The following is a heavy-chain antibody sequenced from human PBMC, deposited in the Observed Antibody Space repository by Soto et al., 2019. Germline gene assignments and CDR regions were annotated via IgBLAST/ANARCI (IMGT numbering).Heavy chain of an antibody. CDR2: IDTSGTT. CDR1: GGSISSYY. J-gene: IGHJ6*02. D-gene: IGHD3-10*01. Sequence: SETLSLTCTVSGGSISSYYVSWIRQSAGKGLEWIGRIDTSGTTNYNPSLKSRVTMSVDASKNHFSLNLSSGTAADTAVYYCARGPRGYVYYHGMDVWGQGTTVTVSS. CDR3: ARGPRGYVYYHGMDV. V-gene: IGHV4-4*07.